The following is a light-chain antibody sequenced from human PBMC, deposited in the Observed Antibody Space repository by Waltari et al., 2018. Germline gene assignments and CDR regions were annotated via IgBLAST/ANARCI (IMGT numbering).Light chain of an antibody. CDR2: GAS. J-gene: IGKJ4*01. CDR3: QQHGSSPLT. Sequence: EIVLTQSPNTLSLSPGERATLSCRASQSVSSYYLAWYQERPGQAPRLLIYGASSRATGIPDRFSGSGSGTDFTLTISRLEPEDFAVYYCQQHGSSPLTFGGGTKVEIK. V-gene: IGKV3-20*01. CDR1: QSVSSYY.